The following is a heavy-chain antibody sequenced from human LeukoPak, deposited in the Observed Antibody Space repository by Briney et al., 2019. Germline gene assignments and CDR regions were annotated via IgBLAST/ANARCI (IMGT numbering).Heavy chain of an antibody. V-gene: IGHV3-33*01. CDR3: ARARVTGTEDFDY. Sequence: GGSLRLSCAASGFTFSNYGMHWVRQAPGKGLEWVAVIWYDGSNKYYADSVKGRFTISRDNSKNTLYLQMNSLRAEDTAVYYCARARVTGTEDFDYWGQGTLVTASS. CDR1: GFTFSNYG. J-gene: IGHJ4*02. CDR2: IWYDGSNK. D-gene: IGHD1-20*01.